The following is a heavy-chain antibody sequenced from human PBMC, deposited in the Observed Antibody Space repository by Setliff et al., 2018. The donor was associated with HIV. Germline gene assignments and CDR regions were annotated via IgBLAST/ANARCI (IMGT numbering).Heavy chain of an antibody. Sequence: GGSLRLSCAASGFSFSNFAMHWVRQASGKGLEWVGRIKGDGSGATYVDSVKGRFTISRDNSNNMLFLQMNSLRTEDTAVYYCARSGGDCSGISCYSLWFDPWGHGTLVTVSS. D-gene: IGHD2-15*01. CDR2: IKGDGSGA. CDR3: ARSGGDCSGISCYSLWFDP. V-gene: IGHV3-74*01. J-gene: IGHJ5*02. CDR1: GFSFSNFA.